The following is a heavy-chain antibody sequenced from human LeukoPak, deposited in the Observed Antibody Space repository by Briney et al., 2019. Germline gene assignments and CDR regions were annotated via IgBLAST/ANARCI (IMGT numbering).Heavy chain of an antibody. CDR1: GFTFSSYS. Sequence: GGSLRLSCAASGFTFSSYSMNWVRQAPGKGLEWVSYISSSSSTIYYADSVKGRFTISRDNAKNSLYLQMNSLRAEDTAVYYCAPGGLGGPHDYWGQGTLVTVSS. CDR2: ISSSSSTI. CDR3: APGGLGGPHDY. J-gene: IGHJ4*02. V-gene: IGHV3-48*01. D-gene: IGHD3-16*01.